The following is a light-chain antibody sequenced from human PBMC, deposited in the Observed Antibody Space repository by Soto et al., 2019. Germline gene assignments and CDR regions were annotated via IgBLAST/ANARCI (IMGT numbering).Light chain of an antibody. V-gene: IGKV3-15*01. Sequence: IVLTQSLATLSVSPGERATLSCRASQSVSSLLAWYQQKPRQAPRLLIYDTSTRATGIPARFSGSGSGTDFTLTISSLQSEDFALYYCQQSNNWPPLTFGGGTKVEIK. CDR1: QSVSSL. CDR2: DTS. J-gene: IGKJ4*01. CDR3: QQSNNWPPLT.